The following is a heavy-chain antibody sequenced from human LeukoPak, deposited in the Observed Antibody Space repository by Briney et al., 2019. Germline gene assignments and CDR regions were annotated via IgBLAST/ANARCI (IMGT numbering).Heavy chain of an antibody. J-gene: IGHJ5*02. D-gene: IGHD3-16*01. Sequence: SETLSLTCAVYGGSFSSYYWGWIRQPPGKGLEWIGSIYYSGSTYYNPSLKSRVTISVDTSKNQFSLKLSSVTAADTAVYYCARLGHANWFDPWGQGTLVTVSS. CDR3: ARLGHANWFDP. CDR2: IYYSGST. V-gene: IGHV4-39*01. CDR1: GGSFSSYY.